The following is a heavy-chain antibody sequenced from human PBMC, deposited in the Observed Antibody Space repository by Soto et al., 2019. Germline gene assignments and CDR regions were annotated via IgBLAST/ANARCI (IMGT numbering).Heavy chain of an antibody. CDR2: IKSKTDGGTT. V-gene: IGHV3-15*07. D-gene: IGHD3-22*01. Sequence: PGGSLRLSCAASGFTLSEAWMNWVRQAPGKGLEWVGRIKSKTDGGTTDFAAPVKGRFAISRDESKNTLYLQLNSLKTEDTAVNYCTADPPLHQYDTSPTPWGQGTLVTVSS. CDR3: TADPPLHQYDTSPTP. CDR1: GFTLSEAW. J-gene: IGHJ5*02.